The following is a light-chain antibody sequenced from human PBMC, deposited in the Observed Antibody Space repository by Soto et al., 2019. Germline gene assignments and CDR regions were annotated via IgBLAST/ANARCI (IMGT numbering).Light chain of an antibody. V-gene: IGLV2-14*03. CDR2: DVS. Sequence: QSVLSQPASVSGSPGQSITISSTGTSSDVGGYNYVSWYQQHPGKAPKLMIYDVSNRPSGVSDRFSGSKSGNTASLIVSGLQPEDEADYYCCSYTGTNSPYVFGTGTKVTVL. CDR1: SSDVGGYNY. J-gene: IGLJ1*01. CDR3: CSYTGTNSPYV.